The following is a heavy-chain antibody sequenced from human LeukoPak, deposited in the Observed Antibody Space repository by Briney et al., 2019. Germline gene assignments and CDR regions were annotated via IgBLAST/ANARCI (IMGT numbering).Heavy chain of an antibody. CDR1: GFSFSSYV. V-gene: IGHV3-23*01. CDR3: AKEILPLRREPLHNLDS. Sequence: GGSLRLSCAASGFSFSSYVMHWVRQVPGKGLEWVSSISGSSGSTYYADSVKGRFTISRDNSQNTLFLQMSSLRADDTAIYYCAKEILPLRREPLHNLDSWGQGTLVTVSS. D-gene: IGHD1-26*01. CDR2: ISGSSGST. J-gene: IGHJ4*02.